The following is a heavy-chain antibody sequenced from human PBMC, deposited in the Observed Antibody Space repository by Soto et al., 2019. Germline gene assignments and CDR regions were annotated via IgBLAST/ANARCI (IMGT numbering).Heavy chain of an antibody. J-gene: IGHJ4*02. D-gene: IGHD5-18*01. CDR1: GFTFSSYA. CDR2: ITDGGDIT. CDR3: AREVDTAMSYYFGY. Sequence: EVQLLESGGDLVQPGGSLRLSCAASGFTFSSYAMPWVRQAPGKGLEWVSGITDGGDITYYADSVKGRFTISRDNAKNTLYLQMNSLRAEDTAVYYCAREVDTAMSYYFGYWGQGTLVTVSS. V-gene: IGHV3-23*01.